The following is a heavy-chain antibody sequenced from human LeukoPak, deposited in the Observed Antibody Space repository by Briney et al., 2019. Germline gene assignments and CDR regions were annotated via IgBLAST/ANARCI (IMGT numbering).Heavy chain of an antibody. V-gene: IGHV3-7*01. CDR1: GFTFSSYG. Sequence: PGGSLRLSCAASGFTFSSYGMSWVRQAPGKGLEWVANIKQDGSEKYYVDSVKGRFTISRDNAKNSLYLQMNSLRAEDTAVYYCARDLGRLQSRFDYWGQGTLVTVSS. CDR2: IKQDGSEK. J-gene: IGHJ4*02. D-gene: IGHD4-11*01. CDR3: ARDLGRLQSRFDY.